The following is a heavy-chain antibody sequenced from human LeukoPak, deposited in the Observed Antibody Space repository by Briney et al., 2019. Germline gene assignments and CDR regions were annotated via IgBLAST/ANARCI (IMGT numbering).Heavy chain of an antibody. Sequence: VASVKVSCKASGYTFTSYYMHWVRQAPGQGLEWMGIINPSGGSTSYAQKFQGRVTMTRDTSTSTVYMELRSLRSDDTAVYYCARGSPPRRNYDSRGYYSYYFDYWGQGTLVTVSS. V-gene: IGHV1-46*01. CDR1: GYTFTSYY. J-gene: IGHJ4*02. D-gene: IGHD3-22*01. CDR2: INPSGGST. CDR3: ARGSPPRRNYDSRGYYSYYFDY.